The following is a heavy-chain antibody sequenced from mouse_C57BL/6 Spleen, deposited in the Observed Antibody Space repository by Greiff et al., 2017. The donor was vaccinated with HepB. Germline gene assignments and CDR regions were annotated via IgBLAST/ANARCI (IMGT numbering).Heavy chain of an antibody. CDR2: IDPSDSYT. D-gene: IGHD2-3*01. Sequence: VQLQQPGAELVMPGASVKLSCKASGYTFTSYWMHWVKQRPGQGLEWIGEIDPSDSYTNYNQKFKGKSTLTVDKSSSTAYMQLSSLTSEDSAVYYCARSMDGYFHFDYWGQGTTLTVSS. J-gene: IGHJ2*01. CDR3: ARSMDGYFHFDY. V-gene: IGHV1-69*01. CDR1: GYTFTSYW.